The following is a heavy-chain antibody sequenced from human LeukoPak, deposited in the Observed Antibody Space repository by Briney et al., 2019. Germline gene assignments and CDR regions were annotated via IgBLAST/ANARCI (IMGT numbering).Heavy chain of an antibody. CDR2: ISSSSSYI. CDR3: ARSSGWYWGGAFDI. Sequence: PGGSLRLSCAASGFTFSSYSMNWVRQAPGKGLEWVSSISSSSSYIYYADSVKGRFTISRDNAKNTLYLQMNSLRAEDTAVYYCARSSGWYWGGAFDIWGQGTMVTVSS. V-gene: IGHV3-21*01. J-gene: IGHJ3*02. CDR1: GFTFSSYS. D-gene: IGHD6-19*01.